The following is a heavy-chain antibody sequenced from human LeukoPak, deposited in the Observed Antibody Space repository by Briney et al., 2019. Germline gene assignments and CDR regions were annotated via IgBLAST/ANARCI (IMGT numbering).Heavy chain of an antibody. CDR3: ARGSGWYLP. Sequence: SETPSLTCTVSGGSIAGFSWSWIRQPPGKELEWIGYMYHSGTTNYNPSLGSRVTISVDSPNNQVSLKLSSVTAADTAVYYCARGSGWYLPWGQGTLVTVSS. D-gene: IGHD6-19*01. J-gene: IGHJ4*02. V-gene: IGHV4-59*01. CDR1: GGSIAGFS. CDR2: MYHSGTT.